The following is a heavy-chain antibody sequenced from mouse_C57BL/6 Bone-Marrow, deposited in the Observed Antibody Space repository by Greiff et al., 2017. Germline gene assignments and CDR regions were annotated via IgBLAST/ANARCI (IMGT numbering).Heavy chain of an antibody. CDR3: AREATTGVARYAMDY. V-gene: IGHV1-81*01. J-gene: IGHJ4*01. CDR1: GYTFTSYG. D-gene: IGHD1-1*01. Sequence: QVQLKQSGAELARPGASVKLSCKASGYTFTSYGISWVKQRTGQGLEWIGEIYPRSGNTYYNEKFKGRATLSADNSSSTAYMELRSLTSEDSAVYCCAREATTGVARYAMDYWGQGTSVTVSS. CDR2: IYPRSGNT.